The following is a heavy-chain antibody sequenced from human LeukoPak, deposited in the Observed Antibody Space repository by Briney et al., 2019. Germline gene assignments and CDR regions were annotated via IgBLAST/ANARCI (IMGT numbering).Heavy chain of an antibody. V-gene: IGHV1-24*01. Sequence: GGSVXXXXXVXXYTLTELSXHWVRQAPGKGGEXMVGFYPEEGETIYAQKLQGRVTMTEETTTEKAYMELSSLRSEDTAVYYCATATPAAKGGGFDYWGQGTLVTVSS. D-gene: IGHD2-2*01. CDR1: XYTLTELS. CDR3: ATATPAAKGGGFDY. J-gene: IGHJ4*02. CDR2: FYPEEGET.